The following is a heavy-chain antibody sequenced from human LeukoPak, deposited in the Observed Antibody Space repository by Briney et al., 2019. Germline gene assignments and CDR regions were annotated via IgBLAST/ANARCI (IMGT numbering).Heavy chain of an antibody. J-gene: IGHJ1*01. CDR1: GGSISSSSYY. CDR3: ASQIYDSSGNHAQYFQH. Sequence: PSETLSLTCTVSGGSISSSSYYWGWIRQPPGKGLEWIGSIFYSGSTYSSPSLKSRVTISVDPSKNQFSLKLNSVTAADTAVYYCASQIYDSSGNHAQYFQHWGQGTLVTVSS. V-gene: IGHV4-39*01. CDR2: IFYSGST. D-gene: IGHD3-22*01.